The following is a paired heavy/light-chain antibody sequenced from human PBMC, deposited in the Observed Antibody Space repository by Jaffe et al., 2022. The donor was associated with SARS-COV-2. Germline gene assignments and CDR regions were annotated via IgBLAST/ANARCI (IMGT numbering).Heavy chain of an antibody. CDR1: GFTFSSYD. CDR3: AKDAYSSGWYYFDY. CDR2: ISGSGGRT. D-gene: IGHD6-19*01. J-gene: IGHJ4*02. V-gene: IGHV3-23*01. Sequence: EVQLLESGGGLVQPGGSLRLSCAASGFTFSSYDMSWVRQAPGKGLEWVSAISGSGGRTYYADSVKGRFTISRDNSKNTLYLQMNSLRAEDTAVYYCAKDAYSSGWYYFDYWGQGTLVTVSS.
Light chain of an antibody. J-gene: IGKJ5*01. CDR3: QQYGSSTIT. CDR2: GAS. Sequence: EIVLTQSPGTLSLSPGERATLSCRASQSVSSSYLAWYQQKPGQAPRLLIYGASSRVTGIPDRFSGSGSGTDFTLTISRLEPEDFAVYYCQQYGSSTITFGQGTRLEIK. CDR1: QSVSSSY. V-gene: IGKV3-20*01.